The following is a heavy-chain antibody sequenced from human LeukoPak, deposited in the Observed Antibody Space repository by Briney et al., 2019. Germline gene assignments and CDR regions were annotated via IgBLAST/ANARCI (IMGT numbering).Heavy chain of an antibody. V-gene: IGHV3-48*01. D-gene: IGHD2-15*01. CDR1: GFTFSDYT. CDR3: ARIHATGGAFDI. Sequence: GGSLRLACEVSGFTFSDYTMTWVRQAPGKGLEWVSYISTSSSTIYYPDSVKGRFTISRDNSKNTLYLQMNSLRADDTAVYYCARIHATGGAFDIWGRGTMVTVSS. CDR2: ISTSSSTI. J-gene: IGHJ3*02.